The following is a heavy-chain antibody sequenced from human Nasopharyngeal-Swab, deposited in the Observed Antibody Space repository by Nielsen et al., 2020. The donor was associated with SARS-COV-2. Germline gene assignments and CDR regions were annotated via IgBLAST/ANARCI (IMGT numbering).Heavy chain of an antibody. CDR2: ISGKNGNT. V-gene: IGHV1-18*04. J-gene: IGHJ5*02. CDR3: TRATIDFWGGSNNWFDP. CDR1: GYTFSSYA. D-gene: IGHD3-3*01. Sequence: ASVKVSCKASGYTFSSYAISWVRQAPGQGLEWMGWISGKNGNTKYAEKVQGRVTLTTDTSTRTAYMEVTSLTSDDTAFYYCTRATIDFWGGSNNWFDPWGQGTLVTVSS.